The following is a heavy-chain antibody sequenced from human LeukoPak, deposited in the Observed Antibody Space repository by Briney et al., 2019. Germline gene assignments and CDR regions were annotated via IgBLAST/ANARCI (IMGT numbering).Heavy chain of an antibody. V-gene: IGHV1-24*01. D-gene: IGHD6-13*01. J-gene: IGHJ2*01. Sequence: ASVKVSCKVSGYTLTELSMHWVRQAPGKGLEWMGGFDPEDGETIYAQKFQGRVTMTEDTSTDTAYMELSSLRSEDTAVYYCARAIAAAAIDWYFDLWGRGTLVTVSS. CDR2: FDPEDGET. CDR3: ARAIAAAAIDWYFDL. CDR1: GYTLTELS.